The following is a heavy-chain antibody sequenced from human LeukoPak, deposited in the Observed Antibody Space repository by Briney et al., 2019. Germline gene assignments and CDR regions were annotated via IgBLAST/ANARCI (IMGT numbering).Heavy chain of an antibody. CDR2: INQVESEK. J-gene: IGHJ4*02. CDR3: AEGNYFNY. Sequence: GGSLRLSCAASGFSFSSSWMNWVRQAPGRGLEWVANINQVESEKYYVDSVKGRFTISRDNAKNSLYLQINNLRGEDTALYYCAEGNYFNYWGQGTLVTVSS. V-gene: IGHV3-7*05. CDR1: GFSFSSSW.